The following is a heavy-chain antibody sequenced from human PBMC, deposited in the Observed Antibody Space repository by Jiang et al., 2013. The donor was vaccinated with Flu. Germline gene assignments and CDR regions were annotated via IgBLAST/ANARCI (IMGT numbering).Heavy chain of an antibody. J-gene: IGHJ4*02. CDR1: GGSISSGDYY. CDR3: ARYRGGSCYSGPCDEEYFDY. CDR2: IYYSGST. Sequence: TLSLTCTVSGGSISSGDYYWSWIRQPPGKGLEWIGYIYYSGSTYYNPSLKSRVTISVDTSKNQFSLKLSSVTAADTAVYYCARYRGGSCYSGPCDEEYFDYWGQGTLVTVSS. D-gene: IGHD2-15*01. V-gene: IGHV4-30-4*01.